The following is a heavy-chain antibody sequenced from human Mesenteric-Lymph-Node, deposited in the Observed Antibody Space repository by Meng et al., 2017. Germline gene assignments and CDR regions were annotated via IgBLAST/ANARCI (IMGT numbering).Heavy chain of an antibody. CDR2: IGHSGFT. D-gene: IGHD6-19*01. CDR3: VRSSGWVKTGFDP. CDR1: GGSISTSGYY. J-gene: IGHJ5*02. Sequence: HPPLKESGPGLVQPSEALSLTCSVSGGSISTSGYYWGWIRQPPGKGLEWIGSIGHSGFTYYTPSLKSRVTVSIDTSRNQFSLWLTSVTAADTAVYYCVRSSGWVKTGFDPWGQGTLVTVSS. V-gene: IGHV4-39*01.